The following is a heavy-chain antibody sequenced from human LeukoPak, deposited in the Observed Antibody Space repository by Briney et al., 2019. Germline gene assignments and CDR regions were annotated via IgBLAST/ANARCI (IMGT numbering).Heavy chain of an antibody. CDR1: GFTFSSYA. Sequence: PGGSLRLSCAASGFTFSSYAMSWVRQAPGKGLEWVSAISGSGGSTYYADSVKGRFTISRDNSKNTLYLQMNSLRAEDTAVYYCASDYSSSWYYYYYGMDVWGQGTTVTVSS. V-gene: IGHV3-23*01. CDR3: ASDYSSSWYYYYYGMDV. J-gene: IGHJ6*02. CDR2: ISGSGGST. D-gene: IGHD6-13*01.